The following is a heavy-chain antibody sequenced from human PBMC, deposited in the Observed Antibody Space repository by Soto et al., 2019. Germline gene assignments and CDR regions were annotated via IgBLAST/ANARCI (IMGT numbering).Heavy chain of an antibody. D-gene: IGHD4-17*01. CDR1: GFTFSNYA. CDR2: ISGSGAST. Sequence: EVQLLESGGGLAQPGGSLRLSCAASGFTFSNYAITWVRQAPGKGLEWVSGISGSGASTYYADSVKGRFTISRDNSKSTVFLQMNNLRSEDTAVYFCAKDGDHDDYGVCDLWGQGTMVTVSS. J-gene: IGHJ3*01. V-gene: IGHV3-23*01. CDR3: AKDGDHDDYGVCDL.